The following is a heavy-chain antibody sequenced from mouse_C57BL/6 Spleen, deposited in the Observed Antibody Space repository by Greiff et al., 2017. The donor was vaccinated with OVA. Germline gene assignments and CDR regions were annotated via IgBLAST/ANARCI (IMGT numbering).Heavy chain of an antibody. D-gene: IGHD2-1*01. V-gene: IGHV1-69*01. CDR1: GYTFTSYW. J-gene: IGHJ2*01. CDR2: IVPSDRYI. Sequence: VQLQQPGAELVMPGASVKLSCKASGYTFTSYWMHWVKQRPGQGLGWIGEIVPSDRYINYNQKFKGKPTLTLDKSSCTPYMRLSSQTSEDYAVYSCAKDYGKGYIDYWGQGTTLTVSS. CDR3: AKDYGKGYIDY.